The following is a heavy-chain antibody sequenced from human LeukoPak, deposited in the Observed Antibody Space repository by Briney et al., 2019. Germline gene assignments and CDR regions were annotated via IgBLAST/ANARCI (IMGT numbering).Heavy chain of an antibody. Sequence: GGSLRLSCAASGFTFSTYALHWVRQAPGKGLEWVSVLYSGGTTYYADSVKGRFTISRDNSKNTLYLQMNSLRAEDTAVYYCAMDSSWLPLKFDYWGQGTLVTVST. CDR2: LYSGGTT. V-gene: IGHV3-66*01. J-gene: IGHJ4*02. CDR3: AMDSSWLPLKFDY. D-gene: IGHD5-24*01. CDR1: GFTFSTYA.